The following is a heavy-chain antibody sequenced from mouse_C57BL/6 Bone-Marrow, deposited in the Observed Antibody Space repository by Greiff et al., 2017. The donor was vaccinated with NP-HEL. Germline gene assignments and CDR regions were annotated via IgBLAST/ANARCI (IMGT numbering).Heavy chain of an antibody. CDR3: ASGLFGDYYFDY. CDR1: GYTFTGYW. Sequence: VQLQQSGAELMKPGASVKLSCKATGYTFTGYWIEWVKQRPGPGLEWIGEILPGSGSTNYNEKFKGKATLTEDTSSNTAYMQLSSLTTEYSAIDYFASGLFGDYYFDYWGQGTTLTVSS. D-gene: IGHD3-1*01. CDR2: ILPGSGST. J-gene: IGHJ2*01. V-gene: IGHV1-9*01.